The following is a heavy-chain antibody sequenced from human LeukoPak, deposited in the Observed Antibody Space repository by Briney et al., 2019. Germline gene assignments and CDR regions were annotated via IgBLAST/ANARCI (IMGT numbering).Heavy chain of an antibody. CDR1: GGSISSGDYY. J-gene: IGHJ4*02. Sequence: PSQTLSLTCTVSGGSISSGDYYWSWIRQPPGKGLEWIGYIYYSGSTYYNPSLKSRVTISVDTSENQFSLKLSSVTAADTAVYYCARVLYYDFWSGYYHFDYWGQGTLVTVSS. V-gene: IGHV4-30-4*08. CDR2: IYYSGST. D-gene: IGHD3-3*01. CDR3: ARVLYYDFWSGYYHFDY.